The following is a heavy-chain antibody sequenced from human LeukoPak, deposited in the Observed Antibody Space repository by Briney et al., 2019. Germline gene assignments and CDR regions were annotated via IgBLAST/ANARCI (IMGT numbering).Heavy chain of an antibody. V-gene: IGHV1-18*01. CDR1: GYTFTSYG. D-gene: IGHD3-22*01. CDR2: ISAYNGNT. CDR3: ARAFDYDSSGYYPPDY. Sequence: ASVKVSCKASGYTFTSYGISWVRQAPGQGLEWMGWISAYNGNTNYAQKLQGRVTMTTDTSTSTAYMELRSLRSDDTAVYYCARAFDYDSSGYYPPDYWGQGTLVTVSS. J-gene: IGHJ4*02.